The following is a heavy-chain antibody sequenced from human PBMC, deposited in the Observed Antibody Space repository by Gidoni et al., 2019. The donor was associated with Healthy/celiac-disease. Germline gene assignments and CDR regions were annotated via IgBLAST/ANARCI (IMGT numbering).Heavy chain of an antibody. D-gene: IGHD3-3*01. CDR3: ARENGMGIFGVVIAIDY. J-gene: IGHJ4*02. Sequence: QVQLVESGGGVVQPGRSLRLSCAASGFTFSSFAMHWVRQVPGQGLEWVAVISYDGSNKYYADSVKGRFTISRDNAKNTLYLQMNSLRAEDTAVYYCARENGMGIFGVVIAIDYWGQGTLVTVSS. V-gene: IGHV3-30*04. CDR2: ISYDGSNK. CDR1: GFTFSSFA.